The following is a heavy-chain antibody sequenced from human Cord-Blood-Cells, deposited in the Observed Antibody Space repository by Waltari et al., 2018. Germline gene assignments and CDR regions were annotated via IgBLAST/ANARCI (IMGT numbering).Heavy chain of an antibody. V-gene: IGHV3-21*01. Sequence: EVQLVESGGGLVKPGGSLRLSCAASGFTFSSYRLHWVRQAPGKGLEWVSSISSSSSYIYYADSVKGRFTISRDNAKNSLYLQMNSLRAEDTAVYYCARDTTGWFDPWGQGTLVTVSS. CDR1: GFTFSSYR. D-gene: IGHD4-17*01. J-gene: IGHJ5*02. CDR2: ISSSSSYI. CDR3: ARDTTGWFDP.